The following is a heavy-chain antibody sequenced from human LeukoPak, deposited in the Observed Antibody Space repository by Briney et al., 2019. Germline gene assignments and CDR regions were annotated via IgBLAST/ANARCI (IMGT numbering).Heavy chain of an antibody. Sequence: ASVKVSCKASGGTFSSYAISWVRQAPGQGLEWMRRIIPILGIANYAQKFQGRVTITADKSTSTAYMELSSLRSEDTAVYYCAREWCSDTNCYKVGFDHWGQGTLVTISS. D-gene: IGHD2-8*02. CDR3: AREWCSDTNCYKVGFDH. CDR1: GGTFSSYA. J-gene: IGHJ4*02. V-gene: IGHV1-69*04. CDR2: IIPILGIA.